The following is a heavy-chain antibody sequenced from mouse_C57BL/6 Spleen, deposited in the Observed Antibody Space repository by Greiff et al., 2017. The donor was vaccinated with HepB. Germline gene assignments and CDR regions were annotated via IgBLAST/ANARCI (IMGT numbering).Heavy chain of an antibody. D-gene: IGHD2-3*01. CDR2: IYPGSGST. Sequence: QVQLQQPGAELVKPGASVKMSCKASGYTFTSYWITWVKQRPGQGLEWIGDIYPGSGSTNYNEKFKSKATLTVDTSSSTAYMQLSSLTSEDSAFYYCASIYDGYYGDYAMDYWGQGTSVTVSS. J-gene: IGHJ4*01. CDR3: ASIYDGYYGDYAMDY. V-gene: IGHV1-55*01. CDR1: GYTFTSYW.